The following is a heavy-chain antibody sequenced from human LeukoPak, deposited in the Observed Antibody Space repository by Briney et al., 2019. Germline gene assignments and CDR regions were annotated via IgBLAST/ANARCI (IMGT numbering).Heavy chain of an antibody. CDR3: ATGPGGSSGAAFDY. D-gene: IGHD3-22*01. CDR2: FDPEDGET. J-gene: IGHJ4*02. V-gene: IGHV1-24*01. CDR1: GYTLTELS. Sequence: GASVKVSCKVSGYTLTELSMHWVRQAPGKGLEWMGGFDPEDGETIYAQKFQGRVTMTEDTSTDTAYMELSSLRSEDTAVYYCATGPGGSSGAAFDYWGQGTLVTVSS.